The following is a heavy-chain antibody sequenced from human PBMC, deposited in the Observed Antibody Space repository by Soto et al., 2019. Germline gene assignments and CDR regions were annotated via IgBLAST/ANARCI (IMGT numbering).Heavy chain of an antibody. Sequence: QVQLVESGGGLVEPGGSLRLSCVASGFTFSDYYMSWIRQTPGKGVEWLAYISSSGSIIKFADSLKGRFTISRDNGKRSVFLQMDSLRAEDTAVYYCARQCTTLGVGLDWYVDLWGRGTLVTVSS. CDR2: ISSSGSII. D-gene: IGHD3-3*01. CDR3: ARQCTTLGVGLDWYVDL. V-gene: IGHV3-11*01. J-gene: IGHJ2*01. CDR1: GFTFSDYY.